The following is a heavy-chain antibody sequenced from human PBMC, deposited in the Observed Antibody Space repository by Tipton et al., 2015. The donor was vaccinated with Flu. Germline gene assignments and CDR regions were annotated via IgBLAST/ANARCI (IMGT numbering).Heavy chain of an antibody. D-gene: IGHD2-21*01. J-gene: IGHJ6*02. CDR2: ISYTGRP. Sequence: TQSLTCTVSDGSITGYYWSWIRRPPGKGLEYIGFISYTGRPNYNPSLKSRLAISLDASNHQFSLRLRSVSAADSAVYYCARGVIRGDHSYGFDVWGQGTTVTVSS. CDR1: DGSITGYY. CDR3: ARGVIRGDHSYGFDV. V-gene: IGHV4-59*01.